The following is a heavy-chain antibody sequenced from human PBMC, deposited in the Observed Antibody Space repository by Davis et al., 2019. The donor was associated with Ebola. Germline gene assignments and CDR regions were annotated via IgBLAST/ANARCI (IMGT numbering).Heavy chain of an antibody. J-gene: IGHJ4*02. CDR1: GYTFSGYY. D-gene: IGHD7-27*01. Sequence: AASVKVSCKASGYTFSGYYMHWVRKAPGQGLEWMGWINPNSGGTNYAQKFQGRVTMTRDTSISTAYMELSRLRSDDTAVYYCARDGSTSNQKSGELDYWGQGPLVTVSS. V-gene: IGHV1-2*02. CDR2: INPNSGGT. CDR3: ARDGSTSNQKSGELDY.